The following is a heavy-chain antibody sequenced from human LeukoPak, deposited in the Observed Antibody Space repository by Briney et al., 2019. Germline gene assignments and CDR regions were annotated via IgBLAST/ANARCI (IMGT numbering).Heavy chain of an antibody. CDR2: ISAYNGNT. CDR1: GYTFTSYG. J-gene: IGHJ4*02. V-gene: IGHV1-18*01. CDR3: AKARYDGEVMIAATDY. D-gene: IGHD2-15*01. Sequence: GASVKVSCKASGYTFTSYGISWVRQAPGQGLEWMGWISAYNGNTNYAQKLQGRVTMTTDTSTSTAYMELRSLRADDTAVYYCAKARYDGEVMIAATDYWGQGTLVTVSS.